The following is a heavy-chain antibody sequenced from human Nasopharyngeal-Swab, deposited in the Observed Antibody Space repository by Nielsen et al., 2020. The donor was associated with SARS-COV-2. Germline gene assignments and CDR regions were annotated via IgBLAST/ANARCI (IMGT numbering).Heavy chain of an antibody. CDR1: GFTFDDYA. CDR2: ISWNSGSI. Sequence: GGSLRLSCAASGFTFDDYAMHWVRQAPGKGLEWVSGISWNSGSIGYADSVKGRFTISRDNAKNSLYLQMNSLRAEDTALYYCAKDMGSGWPWAYYYGMDVWGQGTTVTASS. D-gene: IGHD6-19*01. J-gene: IGHJ6*02. CDR3: AKDMGSGWPWAYYYGMDV. V-gene: IGHV3-9*01.